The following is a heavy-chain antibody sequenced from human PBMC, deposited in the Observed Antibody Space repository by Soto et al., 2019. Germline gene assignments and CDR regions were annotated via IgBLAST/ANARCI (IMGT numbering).Heavy chain of an antibody. V-gene: IGHV3-23*01. J-gene: IGHJ6*04. Sequence: GRYLRLSCAASGFSFSSYDMSSARHSPGKGLEWVSAISGSGGSTYYADSVKGRFTISRDNSKNTLYLQMNSLRGEETALYYCAFDPTKGVWIGLRDVCGKGTSVIVSS. CDR2: ISGSGGST. D-gene: IGHD2-8*01. CDR1: GFSFSSYD. CDR3: AFDPTKGVWIGLRDV.